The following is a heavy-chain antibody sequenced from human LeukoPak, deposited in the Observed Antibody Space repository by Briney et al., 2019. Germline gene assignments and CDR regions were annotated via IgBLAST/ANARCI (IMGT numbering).Heavy chain of an antibody. CDR2: IIPILGIA. D-gene: IGHD2-15*01. CDR3: ARSDLGYCSGGSCYPLPD. V-gene: IGHV1-69*04. CDR1: RGTFSSYA. J-gene: IGHJ4*02. Sequence: SVKVSCKASRGTFSSYAISWVRQAPGQGLEWMGRIIPILGIANYAQKFQGRVTITADKSTSTAYMELSSLRSEDTAVYYCARSDLGYCSGGSCYPLPDWGQGTLVTVSS.